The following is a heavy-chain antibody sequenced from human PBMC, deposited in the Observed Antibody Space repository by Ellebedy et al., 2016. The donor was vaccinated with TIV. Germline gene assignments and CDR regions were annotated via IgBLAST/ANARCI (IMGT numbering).Heavy chain of an antibody. CDR1: GFTFNTYS. V-gene: IGHV3-23*01. CDR2: ISARGDST. J-gene: IGHJ4*02. Sequence: GESLKISCSASGFTFNTYSMRRVPHAPGNGLEWLAPISARGDSTYYANSVKGRFSISRDNSKNTLYLQMNSLRAEDTAVYYCAKERLCSGYHAAPCFDYWGQGTLVTVSS. D-gene: IGHD5-12*01. CDR3: AKERLCSGYHAAPCFDY.